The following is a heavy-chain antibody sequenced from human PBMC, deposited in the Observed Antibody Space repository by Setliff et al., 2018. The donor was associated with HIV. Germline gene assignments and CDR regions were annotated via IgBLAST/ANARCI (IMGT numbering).Heavy chain of an antibody. V-gene: IGHV4-38-2*02. CDR2: FHHSGSA. J-gene: IGHJ6*02. Sequence: PSETLSLTCTVSGDFFSSDYYWGWIRQPPGKGLEWIGSFHHSGSASYNPSLKSRVTISVDTSKNQFSLKLSSVTAADTAVYYCARDVEHMMDVWGQGTTVTVSS. CDR3: ARDVEHMMDV. CDR1: GDFFSSDYY.